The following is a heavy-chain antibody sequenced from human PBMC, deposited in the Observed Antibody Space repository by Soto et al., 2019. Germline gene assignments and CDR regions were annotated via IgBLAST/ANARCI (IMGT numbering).Heavy chain of an antibody. CDR2: ISYDGSNK. CDR1: GFTFSSYG. CDR3: AKDMGFLTQLWLNFDY. J-gene: IGHJ4*02. V-gene: IGHV3-30*18. Sequence: QVQLVESGGGVVQPGRSLRLSCAASGFTFSSYGMHWVRQAPGKGLEWVAVISYDGSNKYYADSVKGRFTISRDNSKNTMYMQMNSQRAEDTAVYYCAKDMGFLTQLWLNFDYWGQGTLVTVSS. D-gene: IGHD5-18*01.